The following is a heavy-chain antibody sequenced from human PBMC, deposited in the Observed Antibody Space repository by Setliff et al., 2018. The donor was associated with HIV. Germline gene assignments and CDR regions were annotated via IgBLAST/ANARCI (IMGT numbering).Heavy chain of an antibody. J-gene: IGHJ6*03. D-gene: IGHD2-2*01. CDR2: IYYSGST. CDR1: GGSISSYY. Sequence: PSETLSLTCTVSGGSISSYYWSWIRQPPGKGLEWIGYIYYSGSTNYNPSLKSRVTISVDTSKNQFSLKLGSVTAADTAVYYCARLGQLPICYYYMDVWGKGTTVTVSS. CDR3: ARLGQLPICYYYMDV. V-gene: IGHV4-59*08.